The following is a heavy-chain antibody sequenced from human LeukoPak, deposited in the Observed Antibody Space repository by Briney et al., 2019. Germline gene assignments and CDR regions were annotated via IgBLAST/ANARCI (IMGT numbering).Heavy chain of an antibody. CDR3: ARDPGSGLLFDY. D-gene: IGHD3-10*01. Sequence: GGSLRLSCAASGFTFSSYGMHWVRQAPGKGLEWVAVISYDGSNKYYADSVKGRFTISRDNSKNTLYLQMNSLRAEDTAVYYCARDPGSGLLFDYWGQGVLVAVSS. CDR1: GFTFSSYG. CDR2: ISYDGSNK. V-gene: IGHV3-30*03. J-gene: IGHJ4*02.